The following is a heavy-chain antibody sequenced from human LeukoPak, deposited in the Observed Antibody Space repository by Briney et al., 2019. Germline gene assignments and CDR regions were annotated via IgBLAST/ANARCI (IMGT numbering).Heavy chain of an antibody. D-gene: IGHD2-15*01. CDR1: GFTFSSYS. CDR3: ARANLGSDY. CDR2: ISSSSSTI. J-gene: IGHJ4*02. Sequence: PGGSLRLSCAASGFTFSSYSMNWVRQAPGKGLEWVSYISSSSSTIYYADSVRGRFTISRDNAKNSLYLQMNSLRAEDTALYYCARANLGSDYWGQGTLVTVSS. V-gene: IGHV3-48*01.